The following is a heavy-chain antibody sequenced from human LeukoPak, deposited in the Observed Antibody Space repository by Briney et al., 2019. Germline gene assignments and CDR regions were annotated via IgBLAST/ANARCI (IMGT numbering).Heavy chain of an antibody. V-gene: IGHV3-48*01. CDR2: ISSSSSTI. D-gene: IGHD3-22*01. CDR1: GFTFSSYS. J-gene: IGHJ4*02. CDR3: ARVGNYYDSSGYDY. Sequence: GVLRLSCAASGFTFSSYSMNWVRQAPGKGLEWVSYISSSSSTIYYADSVKGRFTISRDNAKNSLYLQMNSLRAEDTAVYYCARVGNYYDSSGYDYWGQGTLVTVSS.